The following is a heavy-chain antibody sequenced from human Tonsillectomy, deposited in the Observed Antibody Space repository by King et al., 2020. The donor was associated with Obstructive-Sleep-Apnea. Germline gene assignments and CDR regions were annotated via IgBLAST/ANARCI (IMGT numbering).Heavy chain of an antibody. D-gene: IGHD5-12*01. CDR2: IWYDGGKK. Sequence: VQLVESGGGVVQPGGSLRLSCAASGFIFIDYGMHWVRQAPGKGLEWVALIWYDGGKKYYAESVKGRFTISRDNSKNTLYLQMNSLRVEDTAVYYCAKVGYGSMTVCDNWGQGTLVTVSS. CDR3: AKVGYGSMTVCDN. J-gene: IGHJ4*02. V-gene: IGHV3-30*02. CDR1: GFIFIDYG.